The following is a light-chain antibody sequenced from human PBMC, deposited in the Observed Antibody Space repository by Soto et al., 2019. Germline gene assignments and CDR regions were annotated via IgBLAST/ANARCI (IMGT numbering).Light chain of an antibody. J-gene: IGKJ1*01. Sequence: EIVMTQSPATLSVSPGERATLSCRASQSVSSNLAWYQQKPGQAPRLLIYGASTRATGIPARFSGSGSGTEFTLTISSLRSEDFAVYYCQQYGETFGQGTKVEIK. CDR2: GAS. CDR3: QQYGET. V-gene: IGKV3-15*01. CDR1: QSVSSN.